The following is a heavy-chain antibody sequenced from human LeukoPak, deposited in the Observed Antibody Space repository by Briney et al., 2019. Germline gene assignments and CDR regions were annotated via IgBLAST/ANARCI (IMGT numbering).Heavy chain of an antibody. D-gene: IGHD3-22*01. CDR2: INHSGST. J-gene: IGHJ4*02. CDR1: GGSFSGYY. V-gene: IGHV4-34*01. CDR3: ARHPKRYYNLHYFDY. Sequence: SETLSLTCAVYGGSFSGYYWSWLRQPPGKGLEWIGEINHSGSTNYNPSLKSRVTISVDTSKNQFSLKLSSVTAADTAVYYCARHPKRYYNLHYFDYWGQGTLVTVSS.